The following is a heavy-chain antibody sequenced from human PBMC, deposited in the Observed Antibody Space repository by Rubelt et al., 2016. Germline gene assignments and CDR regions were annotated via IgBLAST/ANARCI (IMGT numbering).Heavy chain of an antibody. CDR1: GFTFSNYA. Sequence: DVQVVESGGGLVQPGGSLRLSCAASGFTFSNYAMSWVRQAPGKGLEWVSSISGSGGGTYYADSVKGRFTISRDNSKNTLYLQMNSLRADDTAVYYCAKYGSSSSHWFDPWGQGTLVTVSS. D-gene: IGHD6-6*01. V-gene: IGHV3-23*04. CDR2: ISGSGGGT. J-gene: IGHJ5*02. CDR3: AKYGSSSSHWFDP.